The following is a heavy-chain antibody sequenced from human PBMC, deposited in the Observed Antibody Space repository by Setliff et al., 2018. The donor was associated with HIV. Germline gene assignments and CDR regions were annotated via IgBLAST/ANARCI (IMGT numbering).Heavy chain of an antibody. J-gene: IGHJ4*02. D-gene: IGHD3-22*01. CDR3: AKIQNPQGYYYDSSGYYPHPGSPDY. V-gene: IGHV4-59*12. CDR2: IYYSGNT. Sequence: SETLSLTCTVSGGSITGYYWSWIRQPPGKGLEWIGWIYYSGNTRYNPSLKSRVTISLDTSKNRFSLQLTSVTAADTAVYYCAKIQNPQGYYYDSSGYYPHPGSPDYWGQGTLVTVSS. CDR1: GGSITGYY.